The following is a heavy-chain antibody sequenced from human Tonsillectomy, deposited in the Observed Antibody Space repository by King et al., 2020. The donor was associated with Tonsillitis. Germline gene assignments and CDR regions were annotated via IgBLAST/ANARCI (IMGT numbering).Heavy chain of an antibody. V-gene: IGHV3-30*18. CDR3: AKEGGAQYCSSASCSADY. J-gene: IGHJ4*02. Sequence: VQLVESGGGVVQPGRSLRLSCAASGFTFSDWGMHWVRPAPGKGLDWGASISYDGSDKNYGDSVRGRFTISRDNSRKTLYLQVNSLRADDTAVYYCAKEGGAQYCSSASCSADYWGQGTLVTVSS. CDR1: GFTFSDWG. D-gene: IGHD2-2*01. CDR2: ISYDGSDK.